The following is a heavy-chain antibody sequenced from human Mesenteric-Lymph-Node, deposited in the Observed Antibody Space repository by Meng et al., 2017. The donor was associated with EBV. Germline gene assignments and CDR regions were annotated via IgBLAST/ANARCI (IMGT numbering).Heavy chain of an antibody. CDR3: ARDSRIVAPGTRPFDP. V-gene: IGHV7-4-1*02. Sequence: LVQSGAQVKKPAASVKVFCMASGYIFTTSAINWVRQAPGQGLEWMGWINTNTGDPTYAQGFTGRFVFSLDTSVSTAYLQISSLEAEDTAIYYCARDSRIVAPGTRPFDPWGQGTLVTVSS. CDR2: INTNTGDP. J-gene: IGHJ5*02. D-gene: IGHD6-13*01. CDR1: GYIFTTSA.